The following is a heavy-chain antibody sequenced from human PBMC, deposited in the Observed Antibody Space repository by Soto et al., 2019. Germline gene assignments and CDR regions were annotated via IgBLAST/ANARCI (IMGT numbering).Heavy chain of an antibody. CDR1: GFTFSSYG. CDR3: ARDLMVRGVIITTFDY. D-gene: IGHD3-10*01. Sequence: GGSLRLSCAASGFTFSSYGMHWVRQAPGKGLEWVAVIWYDGSNKYYADSVKGRFTISRDNSKNTLYLQMNSLRAEDTAVYYCARDLMVRGVIITTFDYWGQGTLVTVSS. J-gene: IGHJ4*02. V-gene: IGHV3-33*01. CDR2: IWYDGSNK.